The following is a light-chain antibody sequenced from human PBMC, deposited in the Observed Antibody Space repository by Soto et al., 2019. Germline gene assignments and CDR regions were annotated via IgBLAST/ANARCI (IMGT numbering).Light chain of an antibody. CDR1: SSDIGGYKD. V-gene: IGLV2-14*03. CDR3: CSDRSGTSHYYV. CDR2: EVS. Sequence: QSVLTQPASVSGSPGQSISISCTGTSSDIGGYKDVSWYQQHPGKAPQVLIFEVSYRPYGISNRFSGSKSGNVDSLTISGLQAEDEADYYCCSDRSGTSHYYVFVTGTNVTX. J-gene: IGLJ1*01.